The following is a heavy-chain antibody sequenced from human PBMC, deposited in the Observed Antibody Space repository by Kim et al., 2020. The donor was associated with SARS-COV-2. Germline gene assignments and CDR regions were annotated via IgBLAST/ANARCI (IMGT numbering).Heavy chain of an antibody. CDR2: ISAYNGNS. J-gene: IGHJ4*02. CDR3: ARRNWCGEILHYDS. CDR1: GYAFTHNA. D-gene: IGHD3-10*01. V-gene: IGHV1-18*01. Sequence: ASVKVSCKSSGYAFTHNAISWVRQAPGRGLEWVGWISAYNGNSDYAQSLQGRVVMTTDTSTRTVYMELKSLTSDDTAVYYCARRNWCGEILHYDSWGQGTMVTVS.